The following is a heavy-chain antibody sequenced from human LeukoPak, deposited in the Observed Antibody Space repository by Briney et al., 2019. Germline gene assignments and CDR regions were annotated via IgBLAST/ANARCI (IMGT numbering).Heavy chain of an antibody. CDR3: AWLPSY. CDR2: IYYSGST. V-gene: IGHV4-39*07. CDR1: GGSISSSSYY. Sequence: PSETLSLTCTVSGGSISSSSYYWGWIRQPPGKGLEWIGSIYYSGSTNYSPSLKSRVTISVDTSKSQLSLKLSSVTAADTAVYYCAWLPSYWGQGTQVTVSS. J-gene: IGHJ4*02. D-gene: IGHD5-12*01.